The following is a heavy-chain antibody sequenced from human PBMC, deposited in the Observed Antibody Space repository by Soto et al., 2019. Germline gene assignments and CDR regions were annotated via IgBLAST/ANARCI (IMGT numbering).Heavy chain of an antibody. CDR3: ASRGGYSLNFDY. V-gene: IGHV4-30-4*01. Sequence: KPSETLSLTCTVSGGSIISGDYYFICIRQPPGKGLELIGYIYYSGSTYYNPSLKSRVTISVDTSKNQFSLKLSSVTAADTAVYYCASRGGYSLNFDYWGQGTLVTVSS. J-gene: IGHJ4*02. CDR2: IYYSGST. CDR1: GGSIISGDYY. D-gene: IGHD5-18*01.